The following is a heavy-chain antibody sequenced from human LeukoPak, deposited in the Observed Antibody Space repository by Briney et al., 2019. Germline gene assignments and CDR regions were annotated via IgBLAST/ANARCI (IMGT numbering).Heavy chain of an antibody. CDR3: APFSAVTHYYFDY. V-gene: IGHV3-21*01. CDR1: GFTFSSQS. CDR2: ISPDSGYI. D-gene: IGHD6-13*01. J-gene: IGHJ4*02. Sequence: KSGVSLRLSCAASGFTFSSQSLMWVRQAPGKGLEWVTSISPDSGYIYYADSVKGRFTISRDNAENSLFLQMNSLGAEDTAVYYCAPFSAVTHYYFDYWGQGTLVTVSS.